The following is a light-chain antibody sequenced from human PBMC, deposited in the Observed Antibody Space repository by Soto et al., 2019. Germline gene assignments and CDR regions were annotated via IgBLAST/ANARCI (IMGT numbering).Light chain of an antibody. CDR3: AAWDDSLNGHV. CDR2: SNN. Sequence: QSVLTKPPSASGTPGQRVTISCSGSSSNIGSNTVNWYQQLPGTAPKLLIYSNNQRPSGVPDRFSGSKSGTSASLAISGLQSEDEADYYCAAWDDSLNGHVFGGGTKLTVL. CDR1: SSNIGSNT. V-gene: IGLV1-44*01. J-gene: IGLJ2*01.